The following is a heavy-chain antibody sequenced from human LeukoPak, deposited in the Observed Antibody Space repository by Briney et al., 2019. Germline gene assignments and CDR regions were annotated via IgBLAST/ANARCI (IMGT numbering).Heavy chain of an antibody. CDR3: AKATSVTTLFDY. Sequence: GGSLRLSCAASGFTFSSYGMTWVRQAPGKGLEWVSAISGSGSGGSTYYADSVKGRFTISRDNSKNTLYLQMNSLRVEDTAVYYCAKATSVTTLFDYWGQGTLVTVSS. V-gene: IGHV3-23*01. CDR1: GFTFSSYG. CDR2: ISGSGSGGST. D-gene: IGHD4-17*01. J-gene: IGHJ4*02.